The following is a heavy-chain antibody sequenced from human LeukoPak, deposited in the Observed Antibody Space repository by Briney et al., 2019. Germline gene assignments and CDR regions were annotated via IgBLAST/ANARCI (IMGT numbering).Heavy chain of an antibody. Sequence: SSETLSLTCAVSGWSFNDYYWNWIRQPPGKGLEWIGEINARGDTNYNPSLKSRVTISVDTSKKQFSLRLTSMIAADTALYYCARGQVPAARGYNWFDPWDQGTLVTVSS. J-gene: IGHJ5*02. CDR1: GWSFNDYY. V-gene: IGHV4-34*01. D-gene: IGHD2-2*01. CDR3: ARGQVPAARGYNWFDP. CDR2: INARGDT.